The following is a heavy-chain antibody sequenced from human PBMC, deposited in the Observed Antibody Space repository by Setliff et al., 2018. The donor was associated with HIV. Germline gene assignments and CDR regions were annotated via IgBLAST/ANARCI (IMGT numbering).Heavy chain of an antibody. D-gene: IGHD5-12*01. V-gene: IGHV3-11*03. CDR2: ISSSSSYT. Sequence: GSLRLSCAASGFTFSDYYMSWIRQAPGKGLDWVSYISSSSSYTNYADSVKGRFTISRDNAKNSLYPQMNSLRAEDTAVYYCARNGRGGYDSFDIWGQGTMVTVSS. CDR1: GFTFSDYY. J-gene: IGHJ3*02. CDR3: ARNGRGGYDSFDI.